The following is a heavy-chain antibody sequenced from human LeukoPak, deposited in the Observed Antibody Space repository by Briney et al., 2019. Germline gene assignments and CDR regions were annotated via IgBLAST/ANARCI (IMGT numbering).Heavy chain of an antibody. J-gene: IGHJ5*02. CDR3: ARDERYPRVYNWFDP. CDR2: IYYSGST. Sequence: SETLSLTCTVSGGSISSSSYYWGWIRQPPGKGLEWIGSIYYSGSTYSNPSLKSRVTISVDTSKNQFSLKLSSVTAADTAVYYCARDERYPRVYNWFDPWGQGTLVTVSS. D-gene: IGHD1-1*01. CDR1: GGSISSSSYY. V-gene: IGHV4-39*07.